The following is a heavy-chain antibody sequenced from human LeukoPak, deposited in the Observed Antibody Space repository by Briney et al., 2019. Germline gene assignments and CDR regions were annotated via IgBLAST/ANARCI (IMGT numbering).Heavy chain of an antibody. J-gene: IGHJ4*02. CDR2: INHSGST. Sequence: SETLSLTCAVYGGSFSGYYWSWIRQPPGKGLEWIGEINHSGSTNYNPSLKSRVTISVDASKNQFSLKLSSVTAADTAVYYCARGGPWFGVYFDYWGQGTRVTVSS. CDR1: GGSFSGYY. V-gene: IGHV4-34*01. CDR3: ARGGPWFGVYFDY. D-gene: IGHD3-10*01.